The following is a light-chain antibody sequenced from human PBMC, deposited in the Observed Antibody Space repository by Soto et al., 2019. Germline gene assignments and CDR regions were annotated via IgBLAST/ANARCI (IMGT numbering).Light chain of an antibody. Sequence: QSVLTQPPSVSGAPGQRVTISCTGSRSNIGAGYHVHWYQQLPGTAPKLLIYGNSNRPSGVPDRFSGSKSGTSASLAITGLQAEDEADYYCQSYDSSLSGSVFGGGTQLTFL. CDR2: GNS. J-gene: IGLJ3*02. V-gene: IGLV1-40*01. CDR1: RSNIGAGYH. CDR3: QSYDSSLSGSV.